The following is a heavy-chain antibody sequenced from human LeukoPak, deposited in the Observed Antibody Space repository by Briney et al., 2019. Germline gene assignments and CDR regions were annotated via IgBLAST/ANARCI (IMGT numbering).Heavy chain of an antibody. CDR2: IYHSGNT. CDR1: GGSISRTNW. Sequence: PSGTLSLTCAVSGGSISRTNWWSWVRQPPGKGLEWIGEIYHSGNTNYNPSLKSRVTISVDKSKNQFSLKLSSVTAADTAVYYCARGHAIFGVVIMYNWFDPWGQGTLVTVSS. V-gene: IGHV4-4*02. CDR3: ARGHAIFGVVIMYNWFDP. D-gene: IGHD3-3*01. J-gene: IGHJ5*02.